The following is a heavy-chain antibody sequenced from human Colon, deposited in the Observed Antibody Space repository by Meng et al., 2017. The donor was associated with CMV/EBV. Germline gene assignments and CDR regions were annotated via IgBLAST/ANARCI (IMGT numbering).Heavy chain of an antibody. Sequence: QGQLQKSGQGLVKPSETLSLTCTVSGDSTSGFFWSWIRQPAGKGLEWIGRIYSSGSTFYNPSLESRVTMSIDTSKNQFSLRLASVTAADTAVYFCAKEQSIGIAVTGIFDFWGQGALVTVSS. J-gene: IGHJ4*02. D-gene: IGHD6-19*01. V-gene: IGHV4-4*07. CDR2: IYSSGST. CDR3: AKEQSIGIAVTGIFDF. CDR1: GDSTSGFF.